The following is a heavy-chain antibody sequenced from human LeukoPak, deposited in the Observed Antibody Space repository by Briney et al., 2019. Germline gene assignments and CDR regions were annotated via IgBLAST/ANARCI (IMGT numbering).Heavy chain of an antibody. J-gene: IGHJ5*02. CDR3: ARGSPSGYVGDWFDP. V-gene: IGHV4-39*07. CDR1: GDSISRSRYF. Sequence: PSETLSLICTVSGDSISRSRYFWGWIRQPPGKGLERVGNIYYSGSTYYNPSLKSRVTMSVDTSKNQFSLKLTSVTAADTAVYYCARGSPSGYVGDWFDPWGQGTLVIVSS. CDR2: IYYSGST. D-gene: IGHD5-12*01.